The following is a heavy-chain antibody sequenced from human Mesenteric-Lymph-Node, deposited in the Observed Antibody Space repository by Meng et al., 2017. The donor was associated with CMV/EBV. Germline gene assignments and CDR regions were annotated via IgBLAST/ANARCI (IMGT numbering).Heavy chain of an antibody. Sequence: SETLSLTCTVSGGSISSSSYYWGWIRQPPGKGLEWIGGIYYSGSTYYNPSLKSRVTISVDTSKNQFSLKLSSVTAADTAVYYCARHYDFWSGYYEDINWFDPWGQGTLVTVSS. V-gene: IGHV4-39*01. J-gene: IGHJ5*02. D-gene: IGHD3-3*01. CDR2: IYYSGST. CDR1: GGSISSSSYY. CDR3: ARHYDFWSGYYEDINWFDP.